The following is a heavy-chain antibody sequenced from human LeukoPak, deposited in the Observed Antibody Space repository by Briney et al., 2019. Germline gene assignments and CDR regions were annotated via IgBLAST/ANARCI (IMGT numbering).Heavy chain of an antibody. CDR2: ISYDGSNK. Sequence: PGGSLRLSCAASGFTFGSYAMHWVRQAPGKGLEWVAVISYDGSNKYYADSVKGRFTISRDNSKNTLYLQMNSLRAEDTAVYYCAKLGDYGGKSSDYWGQGTLVTISS. D-gene: IGHD4-23*01. CDR1: GFTFGSYA. CDR3: AKLGDYGGKSSDY. J-gene: IGHJ4*02. V-gene: IGHV3-30-3*02.